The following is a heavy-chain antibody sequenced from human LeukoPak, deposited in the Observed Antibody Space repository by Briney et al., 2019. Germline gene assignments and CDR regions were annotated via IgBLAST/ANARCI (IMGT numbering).Heavy chain of an antibody. CDR1: GGSFSGYY. CDR3: ARTTEGGYSYGYFYYYYMDV. CDR2: INHSGST. Sequence: PSETLSLTCAGYGGSFSGYYWSWIRQPPGKGLEWIGEINHSGSTNYNPSLKSRVTISVDTSKNQFSLKLRSVTAADTAVYYCARTTEGGYSYGYFYYYYMDVWGKGTTVTISS. D-gene: IGHD5-18*01. V-gene: IGHV4-34*01. J-gene: IGHJ6*03.